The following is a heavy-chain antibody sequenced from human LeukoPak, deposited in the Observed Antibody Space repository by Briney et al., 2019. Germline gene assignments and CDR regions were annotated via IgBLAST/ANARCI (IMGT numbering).Heavy chain of an antibody. V-gene: IGHV2-5*01. CDR1: GFSLSTSGVG. CDR2: IYWNDGK. CDR3: ARRRLEKGTTVTSAFDY. J-gene: IGHJ4*02. Sequence: AGPTLVKPTQSLTLTCTFSGFSLSTSGVGVGWIRQPPGKALECLALIYWNDGKDYSPSLRSRLTITKDISKNQVVLTMTNMDPVDTATHFCARRRLEKGTTVTSAFDYWGQGTLVTVSS. D-gene: IGHD4-17*01.